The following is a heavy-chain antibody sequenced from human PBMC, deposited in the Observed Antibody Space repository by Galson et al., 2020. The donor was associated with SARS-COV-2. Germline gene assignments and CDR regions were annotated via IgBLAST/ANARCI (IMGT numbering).Heavy chain of an antibody. CDR1: GFTFTSSA. V-gene: IGHV1-58*01. Sequence: SVKVSCKASGFTFTSSAVQWVRQARGQRLAWIGWIVVGSGNTNYAQKFQERVTITRDMSTSTAYMELSSLGSEDTAVYYCAAPYCSGGSCYDAFDIWGQGTMVTVSS. CDR2: IVVGSGNT. D-gene: IGHD2-15*01. CDR3: AAPYCSGGSCYDAFDI. J-gene: IGHJ3*02.